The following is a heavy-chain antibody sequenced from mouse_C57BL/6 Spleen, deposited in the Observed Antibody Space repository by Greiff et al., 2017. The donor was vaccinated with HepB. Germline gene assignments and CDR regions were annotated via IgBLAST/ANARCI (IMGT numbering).Heavy chain of an antibody. CDR2: INPNNGGT. Sequence: VQLQQSGPELVKPGASVKIPCKASGYTFTDYNMDWVKQSHGKSLEWIGDINPNNGGTIYNQKFKGKATLTVDKSSSTAYIKLRSLTSEDTAVYYCARDDYDGGYFDVGGTGTTVTVSS. J-gene: IGHJ1*03. V-gene: IGHV1-18*01. CDR1: GYTFTDYN. CDR3: ARDDYDGGYFDV. D-gene: IGHD2-4*01.